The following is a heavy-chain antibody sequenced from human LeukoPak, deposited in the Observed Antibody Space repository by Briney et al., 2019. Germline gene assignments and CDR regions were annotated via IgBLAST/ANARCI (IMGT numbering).Heavy chain of an antibody. D-gene: IGHD3-10*01. J-gene: IGHJ4*02. CDR2: IYYSGST. CDR3: ARHAGGFGELTIDSSVTFDY. Sequence: SETLSLTCTVSGGSISSSSYYWGWIRQPPGKGLEWIGSIYYSGSTYYNPSLKSRVTISVDTSKNQFSLKLSSVTAADTAVYYCARHAGGFGELTIDSSVTFDYWGQGTLVTVSS. V-gene: IGHV4-39*01. CDR1: GGSISSSSYY.